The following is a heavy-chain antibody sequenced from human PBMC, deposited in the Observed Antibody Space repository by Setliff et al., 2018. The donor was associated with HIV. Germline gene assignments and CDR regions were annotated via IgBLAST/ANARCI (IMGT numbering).Heavy chain of an antibody. D-gene: IGHD4-17*01. Sequence: GASVKVSCKASGYTFTDYTMIWVRQAPGQGLEWMGWINTNTGNPTYAPGFTGRFVFSLDTSVSTAYLQISSLKAEDTAVYYCARALYGDYGGDINWFDPWGQGTLVT. V-gene: IGHV7-4-1*02. CDR1: GYTFTDYT. J-gene: IGHJ5*02. CDR2: INTNTGNP. CDR3: ARALYGDYGGDINWFDP.